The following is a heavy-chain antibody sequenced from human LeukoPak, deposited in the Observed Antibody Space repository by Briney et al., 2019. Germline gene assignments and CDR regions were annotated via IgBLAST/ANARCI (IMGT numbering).Heavy chain of an antibody. J-gene: IGHJ6*04. CDR2: IIPIFGTA. CDR1: GGTFSSYA. CDR3: ARGQDIVVVPAANRVNYYYGMDV. V-gene: IGHV1-69*13. Sequence: SVKVSCKASGGTFSSYAISWVRQAPGQGLEWMGGIIPIFGTANYAQKFQGRVTITADESASTAYMELSSLRSEDTAVYYCARGQDIVVVPAANRVNYYYGMDVWGKGTTVTVSS. D-gene: IGHD2-2*01.